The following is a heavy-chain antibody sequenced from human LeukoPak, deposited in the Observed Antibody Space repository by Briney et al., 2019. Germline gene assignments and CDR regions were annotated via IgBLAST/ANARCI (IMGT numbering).Heavy chain of an antibody. CDR1: GFTFSSYA. D-gene: IGHD6-19*01. Sequence: GGSLRLSCAASGFTFSSYAMSWVRQAPEKGLEWVSAISGSGGSTYYADSVKGRFTISRDNSKNTLYLQMNSLRAEDTAVYYCAKDGSGWYYFDYWGQGTLVTVSS. CDR3: AKDGSGWYYFDY. CDR2: ISGSGGST. V-gene: IGHV3-23*01. J-gene: IGHJ4*02.